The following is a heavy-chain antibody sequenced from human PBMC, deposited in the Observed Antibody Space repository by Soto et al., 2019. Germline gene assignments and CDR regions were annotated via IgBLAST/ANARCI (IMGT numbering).Heavy chain of an antibody. CDR2: IKQDGSED. D-gene: IGHD2-2*01. Sequence: GASLRLSCAASGFTFNKYLMSCVRQAPWMGLEWVANIKQDGSEDYYVYSVKGRFTIYRDNDKNSLYLQMNSLRAEETAVYFCARLGVVPEARKGMDVWGQGTTVTVSS. CDR1: GFTFNKYL. CDR3: ARLGVVPEARKGMDV. V-gene: IGHV3-7*03. J-gene: IGHJ6*01.